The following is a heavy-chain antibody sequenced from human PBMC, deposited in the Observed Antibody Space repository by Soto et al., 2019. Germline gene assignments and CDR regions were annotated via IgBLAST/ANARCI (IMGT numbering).Heavy chain of an antibody. CDR3: VKARSGWYLYYFDY. J-gene: IGHJ4*02. V-gene: IGHV3-23*01. CDR2: ISGSGGNT. Sequence: DVKLLESGGGLVQPGGSLRLSCAASGFIFNNYAMNWGRQAPGKGLEWVSGISGSGGNTYYADSVKGRFAISRDKSNNTLYLQLNSLKAEDTAVYYCVKARSGWYLYYFDYWGQGTRVTVSS. CDR1: GFIFNNYA. D-gene: IGHD6-19*01.